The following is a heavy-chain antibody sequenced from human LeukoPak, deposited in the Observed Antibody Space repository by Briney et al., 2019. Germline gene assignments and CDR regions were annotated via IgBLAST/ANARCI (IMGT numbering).Heavy chain of an antibody. CDR3: ARSGYGYVFDY. J-gene: IGHJ4*02. CDR2: INHSGST. CDR1: GGSFSGYY. D-gene: IGHD5-18*01. Sequence: SETLSLTCAVYGGSFSGYYWSWIRQPPGKGLEWIGEINHSGSTNYNPSLKSRVTISVDTSKNQFSLKLSSVTAADTAVYYCARSGYGYVFDYWGQGTLVTVSS. V-gene: IGHV4-34*01.